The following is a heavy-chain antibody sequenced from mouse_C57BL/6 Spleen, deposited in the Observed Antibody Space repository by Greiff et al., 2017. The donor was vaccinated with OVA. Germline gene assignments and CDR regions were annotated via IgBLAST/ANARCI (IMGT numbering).Heavy chain of an antibody. CDR2: IYPSDSET. D-gene: IGHD1-1*01. CDR3: AREDGSSPYAMDY. CDR1: GYTFTSYW. V-gene: IGHV1-61*01. J-gene: IGHJ4*01. Sequence: VQLQQPGAELVRPGSSVKLSCKASGYTFTSYWMDWVKQRPGQGLEWIGNIYPSDSETHYNQKFKDKATLTVDKSSSTAYMQLSSLTSEDSAVYYCAREDGSSPYAMDYWGQGTSVTVSS.